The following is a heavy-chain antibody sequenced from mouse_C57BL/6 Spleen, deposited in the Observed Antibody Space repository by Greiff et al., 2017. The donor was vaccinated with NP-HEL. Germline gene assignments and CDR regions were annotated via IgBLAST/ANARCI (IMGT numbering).Heavy chain of an antibody. CDR3: ARDGYYVGWFAY. Sequence: QVQLQQPGAELVKPGASVKMSCKASGYTFTSYWITWVKQRPGQGLEWIGDIYPGSGSTNYNEKFKSKATLTVDTSSSTAYMQLSSLTSEDSAVYYCARDGYYVGWFAYWGQGTLVTVSA. CDR2: IYPGSGST. D-gene: IGHD2-3*01. J-gene: IGHJ3*01. CDR1: GYTFTSYW. V-gene: IGHV1-55*01.